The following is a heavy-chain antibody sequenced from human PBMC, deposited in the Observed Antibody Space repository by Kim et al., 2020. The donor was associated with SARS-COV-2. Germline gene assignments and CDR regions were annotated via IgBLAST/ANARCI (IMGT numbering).Heavy chain of an antibody. CDR3: ARRGYSYGAYYFDY. CDR1: GGSISSSNW. Sequence: SETLSLTCAVSGGSISSSNWWSWVRQPPGKGLEWIGEIYHSGSTNYNPSLKSRVTISVDKSKNQFSLKLSSVTAADTAVYYCARRGYSYGAYYFDYWGQGTLVTVSS. J-gene: IGHJ4*02. V-gene: IGHV4-4*02. D-gene: IGHD5-18*01. CDR2: IYHSGST.